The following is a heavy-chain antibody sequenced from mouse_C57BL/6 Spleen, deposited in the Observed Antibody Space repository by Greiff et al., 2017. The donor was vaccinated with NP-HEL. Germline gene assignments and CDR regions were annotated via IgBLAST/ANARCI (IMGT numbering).Heavy chain of an antibody. J-gene: IGHJ2*01. D-gene: IGHD3-1*01. CDR1: GYTFTDYN. V-gene: IGHV1-18*01. Sequence: EVQLQQSGPELVKPGASVKIPCKASGYTFTDYNMDWVKQSHGKSLEWIGDINPNNGGTIYNQKFKGKATLTVDKSSSTAYMELRSLTSEDTAVYYCAGRITGAAYYFDYWGQGTTLTVSS. CDR3: AGRITGAAYYFDY. CDR2: INPNNGGT.